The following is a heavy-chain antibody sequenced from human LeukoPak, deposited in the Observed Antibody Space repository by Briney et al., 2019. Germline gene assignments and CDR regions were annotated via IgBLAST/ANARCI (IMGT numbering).Heavy chain of an antibody. V-gene: IGHV3-21*01. CDR3: ARGVKDGYNWLDS. CDR1: GFTFSIAW. J-gene: IGHJ5*01. D-gene: IGHD5-24*01. CDR2: ISSSSSYI. Sequence: GGSLRLSCAASGFTFSIAWMSWVRQAPGKGLEWVSSISSSSSYIYYADSVKGRFTISRDNAKNSLYLQMTSLRDEDTAVYYCARGVKDGYNWLDSWGQGSLVTVSS.